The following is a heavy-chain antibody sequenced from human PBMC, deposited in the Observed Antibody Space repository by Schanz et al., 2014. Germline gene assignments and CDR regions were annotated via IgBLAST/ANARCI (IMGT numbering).Heavy chain of an antibody. V-gene: IGHV3-48*01. Sequence: EVQLVASGGGLIQPGGSLRLSCAASGFGFSSYSMNWVRQAPGKGLEWVSYISGSSRTIYYADSMKGRFTVSRDNAENALYLQMNSLRAADAAVYYCARDFLLEQLGYCHYYYAMDVWGQGTTVTVSS. D-gene: IGHD1-1*01. J-gene: IGHJ6*02. CDR2: ISGSSRTI. CDR1: GFGFSSYS. CDR3: ARDFLLEQLGYCHYYYAMDV.